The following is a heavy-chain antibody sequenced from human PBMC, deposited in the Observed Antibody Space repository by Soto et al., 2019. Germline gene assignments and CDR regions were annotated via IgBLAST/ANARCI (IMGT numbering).Heavy chain of an antibody. CDR2: INHSGST. V-gene: IGHV4-34*01. D-gene: IGHD6-13*01. CDR3: ARGVRGYSSSWYVY. Sequence: LSETLSLTCAVYGGSFSGYYWSWIRQPPGKGLEWIGEINHSGSTNYNPSLKSRVTISVDTSKNQFSLKLSSVTAADTAVYYCARGVRGYSSSWYVYWGQGILVTVSS. CDR1: GGSFSGYY. J-gene: IGHJ4*02.